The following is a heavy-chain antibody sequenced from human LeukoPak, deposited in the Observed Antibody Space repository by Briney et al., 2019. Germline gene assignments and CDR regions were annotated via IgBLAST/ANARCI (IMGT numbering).Heavy chain of an antibody. V-gene: IGHV1-18*01. Sequence: ASVKVSCKASGYTFTTYGITWVRQAPGQGLEWMGWISAYNGNTNYAQKLQGRVTMTTDTSTSTAYMELRSLRSDDTAVYYCARDRDYYDGSGYSNFDYWGQGTLVTVSS. CDR2: ISAYNGNT. CDR3: ARDRDYYDGSGYSNFDY. D-gene: IGHD3-22*01. CDR1: GYTFTTYG. J-gene: IGHJ4*02.